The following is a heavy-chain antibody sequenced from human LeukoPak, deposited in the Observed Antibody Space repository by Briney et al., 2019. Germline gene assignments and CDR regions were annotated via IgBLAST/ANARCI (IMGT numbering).Heavy chain of an antibody. CDR1: GFTFDDYG. V-gene: IGHV3-20*04. Sequence: GSLRLSCAASGFTFDDYGMSWVRQAPGKGLEWVSGINWNGGSTGYADSVKGRFTISRDNAKNSLYLQMNSLRAEDTALYYCARDHSSSWSYYFDYWGQGTLVTVSS. J-gene: IGHJ4*02. CDR3: ARDHSSSWSYYFDY. D-gene: IGHD6-13*01. CDR2: INWNGGST.